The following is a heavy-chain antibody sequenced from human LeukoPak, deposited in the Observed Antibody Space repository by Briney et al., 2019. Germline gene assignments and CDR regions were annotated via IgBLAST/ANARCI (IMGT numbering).Heavy chain of an antibody. D-gene: IGHD3-22*01. V-gene: IGHV4-39*07. J-gene: IGHJ4*02. CDR2: IYYSGST. CDR1: GGSISSSSYY. CDR3: ARAHVLRSGYPFDS. Sequence: SETLSLTCTVSGGSISSSSYYWGWIRQPPGKGLEWIGSIYYSGSTYYNPSLKSRVTLSIDTSKNEFSLRLTSVTAADTAVYYCARAHVLRSGYPFDSWGQGTLVSVAS.